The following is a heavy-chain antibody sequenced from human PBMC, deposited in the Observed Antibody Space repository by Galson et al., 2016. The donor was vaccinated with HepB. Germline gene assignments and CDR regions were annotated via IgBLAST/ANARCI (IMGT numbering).Heavy chain of an antibody. V-gene: IGHV3-74*01. CDR3: ARLTVAGATPFDY. CDR1: GLTFSNFW. CDR2: ISPNGRDI. Sequence: SLRLSCAASGLTFSNFWMHWVRQYPGKGLVWLARISPNGRDINYADSVKGRFTISRDNTKNTLFLQLNGLGVDDTAVYFCARLTVAGATPFDYWGRGTLVTVSS. J-gene: IGHJ4*02. D-gene: IGHD4-23*01.